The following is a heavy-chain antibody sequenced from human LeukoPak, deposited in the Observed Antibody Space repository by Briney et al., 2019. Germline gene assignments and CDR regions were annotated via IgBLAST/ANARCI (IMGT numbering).Heavy chain of an antibody. CDR2: IYTSGST. J-gene: IGHJ3*02. CDR3: GRDSSRGSSLDI. D-gene: IGHD6-13*01. V-gene: IGHV4-61*02. CDR1: GGSISSGSYY. Sequence: PSQTLSLTCTVSGGSISSGSYYWSWIRQPAGKGLEWIGRIYTSGSTNYNPSLKSRVTISVDTSKNQFSLKLSSVTAADTAVYYCGRDSSRGSSLDIWGQGTMVTVSS.